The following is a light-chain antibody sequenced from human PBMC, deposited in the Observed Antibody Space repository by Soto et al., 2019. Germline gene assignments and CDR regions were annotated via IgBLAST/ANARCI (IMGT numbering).Light chain of an antibody. J-gene: IGLJ2*01. CDR3: SSYAGSNNVI. Sequence: QSVLTQPPSASGSPGQSVTISCTGTSSDVGGYNYVSWYQQHPGKAPKLMIYEVSKRPSGVPDRFSGSKSGNTASLTVSGLQAEDEAGYYCSSYAGSNNVIFVGGTKLTVL. V-gene: IGLV2-8*01. CDR1: SSDVGGYNY. CDR2: EVS.